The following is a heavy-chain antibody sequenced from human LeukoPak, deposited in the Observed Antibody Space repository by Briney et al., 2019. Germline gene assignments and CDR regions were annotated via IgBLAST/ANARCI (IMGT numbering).Heavy chain of an antibody. CDR3: ATAPSGDYGDSYNWFDP. J-gene: IGHJ5*02. CDR1: GYTFTSYY. D-gene: IGHD4-17*01. CDR2: INPSGGST. V-gene: IGHV1-46*01. Sequence: ASVKVSCKASGYTFTSYYMHWVRQAPGQGLEWMGIINPSGGSTSYAQKFQGRVTMTEDTSTDTAYMELSSLRSEDTAVYYCATAPSGDYGDSYNWFDPWGQGTLVTVSS.